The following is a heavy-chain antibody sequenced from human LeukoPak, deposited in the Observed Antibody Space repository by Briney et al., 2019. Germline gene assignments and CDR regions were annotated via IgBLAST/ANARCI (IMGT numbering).Heavy chain of an antibody. CDR3: AKVVDTAMVIPSGFDY. CDR2: IRYDGSNK. V-gene: IGHV3-30*02. CDR1: GFTFSSYA. J-gene: IGHJ4*02. Sequence: GGSLRLSCATSGFTFSSYAMNWVRQAPGKGLEWVAFIRYDGSNKYYADSVKGRFTISRDNSKNTLYLQMNSLRAEDTAVYYCAKVVDTAMVIPSGFDYWGQGTLVTVSS. D-gene: IGHD5-18*01.